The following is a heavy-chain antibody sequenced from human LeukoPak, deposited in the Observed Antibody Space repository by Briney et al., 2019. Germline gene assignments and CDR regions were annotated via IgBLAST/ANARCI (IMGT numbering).Heavy chain of an antibody. Sequence: PGRSLRLSCAASGFTFSSYGMHWVRQAPGKGLEWVAVIWYDGSNKYYADSVKGRFTISRDNFKNTLYLQMNSLRAEDTAVYYCARDRVAAASWDDAFDIWGQGTMVTVSS. V-gene: IGHV3-33*01. J-gene: IGHJ3*02. CDR2: IWYDGSNK. D-gene: IGHD6-13*01. CDR3: ARDRVAAASWDDAFDI. CDR1: GFTFSSYG.